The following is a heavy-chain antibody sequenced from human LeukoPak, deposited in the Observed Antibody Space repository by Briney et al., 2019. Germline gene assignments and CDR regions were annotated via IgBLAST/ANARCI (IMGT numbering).Heavy chain of an antibody. CDR2: IYTSGST. Sequence: SETLSLTCTVSGGSISSGGYYWRWIRQPAGKGLEWIERIYTSGSTNYNPSLKSRVTISVDTSKNQFSLKLSSVTAADTAVYYCARSLNSGWYYFDYWGQGTLVTVSS. V-gene: IGHV4-61*02. J-gene: IGHJ4*02. D-gene: IGHD6-19*01. CDR3: ARSLNSGWYYFDY. CDR1: GGSISSGGYY.